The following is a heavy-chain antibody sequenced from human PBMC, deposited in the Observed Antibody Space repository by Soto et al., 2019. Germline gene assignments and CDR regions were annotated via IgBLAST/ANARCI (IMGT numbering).Heavy chain of an antibody. CDR2: IRGSGGST. V-gene: IGHV3-23*01. CDR3: AKASGWFGEFDY. CDR1: GFTFSSYA. J-gene: IGHJ4*02. D-gene: IGHD3-10*01. Sequence: EVQLLESGGGLVQPGGSLRLSCAASGFTFSSYAMSWVRQAPGKGLEWVSAIRGSGGSTYYADSVKGRFTISRDNSKNTRYLQMNSLRAEDTAVYYCAKASGWFGEFDYWGQGTLVTVSS.